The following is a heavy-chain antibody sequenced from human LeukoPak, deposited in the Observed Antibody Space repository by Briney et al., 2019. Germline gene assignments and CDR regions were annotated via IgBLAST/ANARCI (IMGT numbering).Heavy chain of an antibody. D-gene: IGHD4-17*01. CDR3: ASYGDPLFDY. CDR1: GYSISSGYY. J-gene: IGHJ4*02. V-gene: IGHV4-38-2*02. Sequence: SETLSLTCTVSGYSISSGYYWGWIRQPPGKGLEWIGSIYHSGSTYYNPSLKSRVTISVDTSKNQFSLKLSSVTAADTAVYYCASYGDPLFDYWGQGTLVTVSS. CDR2: IYHSGST.